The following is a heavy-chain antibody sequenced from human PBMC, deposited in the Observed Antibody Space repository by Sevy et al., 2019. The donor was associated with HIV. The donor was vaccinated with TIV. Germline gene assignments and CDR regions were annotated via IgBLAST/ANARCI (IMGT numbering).Heavy chain of an antibody. D-gene: IGHD6-13*01. V-gene: IGHV3-30*02. J-gene: IGHJ6*03. Sequence: GGSLRLSCAASGFTFSSYGMHWVRQAPGKGLEWVAFIRYDGSNKYYADSVKGRFTISRDNSKNTLYLQMNSLRAEDTAVYYCAKDPHGYSGPYYYYYYMDVWGKGTTVTVSS. CDR1: GFTFSSYG. CDR3: AKDPHGYSGPYYYYYYMDV. CDR2: IRYDGSNK.